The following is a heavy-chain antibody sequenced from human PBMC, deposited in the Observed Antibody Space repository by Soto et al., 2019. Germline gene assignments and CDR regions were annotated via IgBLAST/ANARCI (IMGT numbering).Heavy chain of an antibody. Sequence: QVQLVQSGAEVKKPGSSVKVSCKASGGIFSTYAISWLRRAPGQGLEWMGGIIPLFGTPNYPRRFQGRVTITADESTSTAYMELIRLISEDTAVYYCARDRDDYGSGNYYNRLDFWGQGTLVTVSS. CDR1: GGIFSTYA. J-gene: IGHJ4*02. CDR2: IIPLFGTP. D-gene: IGHD3-10*01. CDR3: ARDRDDYGSGNYYNRLDF. V-gene: IGHV1-69*01.